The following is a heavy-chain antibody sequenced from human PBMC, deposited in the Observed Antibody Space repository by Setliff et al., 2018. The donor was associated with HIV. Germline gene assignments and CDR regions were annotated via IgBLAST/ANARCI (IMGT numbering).Heavy chain of an antibody. CDR3: ARIRGVNADASDI. J-gene: IGHJ3*02. D-gene: IGHD3-10*01. CDR1: GYTFGSYA. CDR2: IIPVYGTP. V-gene: IGHV1-69*05. Sequence: SVKVSCKASGYTFGSYAINWVRQAPGQGLEWMGGIIPVYGTPKYAQKMQGRVTITTIESTSTAYMELTSLRSDDTAVYYCARIRGVNADASDIWGQGTMVTVSS.